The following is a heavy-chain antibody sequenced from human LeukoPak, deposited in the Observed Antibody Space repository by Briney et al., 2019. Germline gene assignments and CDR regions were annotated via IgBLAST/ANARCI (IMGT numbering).Heavy chain of an antibody. J-gene: IGHJ4*02. Sequence: ASAKVSCKASGYTFTGYYMHWVRQAPGQGLGWMGWINPNSGGTNYAQKFQGRVTMTRDTSISTAYMELSRLRSDDTAVYYCARGLYYYGSGSYAGGYWGQGTLVTVSS. CDR2: INPNSGGT. D-gene: IGHD3-10*01. CDR1: GYTFTGYY. CDR3: ARGLYYYGSGSYAGGY. V-gene: IGHV1-2*02.